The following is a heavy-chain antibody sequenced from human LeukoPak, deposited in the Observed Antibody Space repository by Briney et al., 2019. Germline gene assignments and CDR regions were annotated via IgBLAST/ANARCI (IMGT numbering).Heavy chain of an antibody. CDR1: GGSFSGYY. V-gene: IGHV4-34*01. J-gene: IGHJ1*01. CDR2: INHSGST. CDR3: ARLFYDSSGYFDAEYFHH. Sequence: SETLSLTCAVYGGSFSGYYWSWIRQPPGKGLEWIGDINHSGSTNYNPSLKSRVTISVDTSKNQFSLKLSSVTAADSAVYYCARLFYDSSGYFDAEYFHHWGQGTLVTVSS. D-gene: IGHD3-22*01.